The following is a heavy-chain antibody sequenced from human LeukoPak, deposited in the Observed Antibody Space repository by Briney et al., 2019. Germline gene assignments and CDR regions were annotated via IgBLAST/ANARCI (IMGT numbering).Heavy chain of an antibody. J-gene: IGHJ4*02. CDR1: GYTFTGYY. CDR3: ARVVKSPGYSSSWYSY. Sequence: APVKGCCKAYGYTFTGYYMLLVLNATGHGLDLIRWINPNSGGTNYAQKFQGRVTMTRDTSISTAYMELSRLRSDDTAVYYCARVVKSPGYSSSWYSYWGQGTLVTVSS. V-gene: IGHV1-2*02. D-gene: IGHD6-13*01. CDR2: INPNSGGT.